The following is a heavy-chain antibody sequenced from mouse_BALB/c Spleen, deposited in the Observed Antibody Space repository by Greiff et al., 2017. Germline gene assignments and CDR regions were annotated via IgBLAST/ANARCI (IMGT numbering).Heavy chain of an antibody. J-gene: IGHJ3*01. Sequence: EVKLQESGPGLVKPSQSLSLTCSVTGYSITSGYYWNWIRQFPGNKLEWMGYISYDGSNNYNPSLKNRISITRDTSKNQFFLKLNSVTTEDTATYYCARGGRSFAYWGQGTLVTVSA. D-gene: IGHD3-3*01. V-gene: IGHV3-6*02. CDR3: ARGGRSFAY. CDR1: GYSITSGYY. CDR2: ISYDGSN.